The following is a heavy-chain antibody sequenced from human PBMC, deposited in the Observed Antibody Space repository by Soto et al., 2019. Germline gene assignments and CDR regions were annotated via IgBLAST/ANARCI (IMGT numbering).Heavy chain of an antibody. D-gene: IGHD6-13*01. CDR3: ARDRQSTPWYAADY. CDR1: RFTFSSYS. J-gene: IGHJ4*02. V-gene: IGHV3-21*01. CDR2: ISGSGGYI. Sequence: EGSLRLSCEGSRFTFSSYSMNWVRQAPGKGLEWVSSISGSGGYIYYADSVKGRFTISRDNAKNSLYLQMTSLRDEDTALYYCARDRQSTPWYAADYWGQGSLVTVSS.